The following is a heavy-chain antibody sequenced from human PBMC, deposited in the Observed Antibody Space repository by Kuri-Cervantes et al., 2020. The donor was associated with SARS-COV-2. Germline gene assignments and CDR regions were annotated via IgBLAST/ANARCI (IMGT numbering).Heavy chain of an antibody. Sequence: GESLKISCAASGFTFSDYYMSWIRQAPGKGLEWVSYISSSGSTIYYADSVKGRFTISRDNAKNSLYLQMNSLRAEDTAMYYCARDGWGSSFDYWGQGTLVTVSS. D-gene: IGHD7-27*01. J-gene: IGHJ4*02. V-gene: IGHV3-11*04. CDR2: ISSSGSTI. CDR3: ARDGWGSSFDY. CDR1: GFTFSDYY.